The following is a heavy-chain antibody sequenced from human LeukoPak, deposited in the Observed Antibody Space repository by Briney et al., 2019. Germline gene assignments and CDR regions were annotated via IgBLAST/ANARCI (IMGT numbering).Heavy chain of an antibody. CDR2: ISGSGTNT. J-gene: IGHJ4*02. D-gene: IGHD4-17*01. V-gene: IGHV3-23*01. Sequence: GGSLRLSCAASGFTFRNYGMTWVRQAPGKGLEWVSAISGSGTNTHYTDSVKGRFTISRDDSKNTLYLQMNSLRAEDTGVYYCAKGLYHGDSWGWGQGILVTVSS. CDR3: AKGLYHGDSWG. CDR1: GFTFRNYG.